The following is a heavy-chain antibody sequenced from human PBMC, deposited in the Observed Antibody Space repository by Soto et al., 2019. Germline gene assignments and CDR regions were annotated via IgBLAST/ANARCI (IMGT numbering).Heavy chain of an antibody. CDR2: IYSGGST. Sequence: GGSLRLSCAASGFTVSSNYMSWVRQAPGKGLEWVSVIYSGGSTYYADSVKGRFTISRDNSKNTLYLQMNSLRAEDTAVYYCARVHDRRPSRSTLFPGQRTFDIGSAGM. V-gene: IGHV3-66*01. CDR1: GFTVSSNY. CDR3: ARVHDRRPSRSTLFPGQRTFDIGSAGM. D-gene: IGHD2-15*01. J-gene: IGHJ6*01.